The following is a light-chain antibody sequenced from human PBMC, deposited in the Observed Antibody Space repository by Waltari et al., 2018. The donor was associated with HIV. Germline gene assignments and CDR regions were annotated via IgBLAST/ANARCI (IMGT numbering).Light chain of an antibody. Sequence: DIQLTQSPSSLSESLAERVTITCLASQSISKSVNWYQQKPGKAPKLLIYAASSLQRGVPSRFSGSGSGTDFTLSISSLQPEDVATYFCQQTYSTPQDTFGQGTKLEI. CDR2: AAS. CDR1: QSISKS. V-gene: IGKV1-39*01. J-gene: IGKJ2*01. CDR3: QQTYSTPQDT.